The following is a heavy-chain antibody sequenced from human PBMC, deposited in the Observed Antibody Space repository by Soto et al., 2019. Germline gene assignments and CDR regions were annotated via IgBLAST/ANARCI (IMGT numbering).Heavy chain of an antibody. CDR3: ARWGNWKVADY. CDR2: IWYDGSNK. D-gene: IGHD1-1*01. CDR1: GFTFGSHG. V-gene: IGHV3-33*01. Sequence: QVQLVESGGGVVQPGMSLRLSCAASGFTFGSHGMHWVRQGPGKGLEWVAVIWYDGSNKVYADSVKGRFTISRDNSKNMLFLEMNSLRVEDTATYPCARWGNWKVADYWGQGTLVTVSS. J-gene: IGHJ4*02.